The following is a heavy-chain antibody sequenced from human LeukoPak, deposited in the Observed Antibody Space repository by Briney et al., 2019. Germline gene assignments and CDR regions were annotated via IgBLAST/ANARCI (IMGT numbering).Heavy chain of an antibody. CDR1: GGSISSSSYY. D-gene: IGHD4-17*01. V-gene: IGHV4-39*01. Sequence: SETLSLTCTVSGGSISSSSYYWGWIRQPPGKGLEWIGSIYYSGSTYYNPSLKSRVTISVDTSKNQFSLKLSSVTAADTAVYYCARTSGDYVDYWGQGTLVTVSS. J-gene: IGHJ4*02. CDR3: ARTSGDYVDY. CDR2: IYYSGST.